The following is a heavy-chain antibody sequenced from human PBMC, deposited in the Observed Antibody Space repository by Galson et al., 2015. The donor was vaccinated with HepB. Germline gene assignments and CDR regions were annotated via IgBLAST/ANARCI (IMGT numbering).Heavy chain of an antibody. CDR2: IYYSGCT. V-gene: IGHV4-59*01. J-gene: IGHJ5*02. CDR3: ARDQSCSGGSCLSP. CDR1: GGSISSYY. D-gene: IGHD2-15*01. Sequence: SETLSLTCTVSGGSISSYYWSWIRQPPGKGLEWIGYIYYSGCTNYNPSLKSRVTISVDTSKNQFSLKLSSVTAADTAVYYCARDQSCSGGSCLSPWGQGTLVTVSS.